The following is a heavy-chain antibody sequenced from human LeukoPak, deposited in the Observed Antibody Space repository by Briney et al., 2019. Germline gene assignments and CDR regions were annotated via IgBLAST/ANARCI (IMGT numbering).Heavy chain of an antibody. CDR3: AKCIVGATAPFDY. V-gene: IGHV3-23*01. J-gene: IGHJ4*02. Sequence: GGSLRLSCAASGFTFYNYAMSWVRQAPGKGLEWVSAISGSGGSTYYADSVKGRFTISRDNSKNTLYLQMNSLRAEDTAVYYCAKCIVGATAPFDYWGQGTLVTVSS. D-gene: IGHD1-26*01. CDR2: ISGSGGST. CDR1: GFTFYNYA.